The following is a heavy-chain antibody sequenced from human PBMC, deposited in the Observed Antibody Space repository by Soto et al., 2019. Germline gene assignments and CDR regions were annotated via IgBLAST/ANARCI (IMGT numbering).Heavy chain of an antibody. CDR3: ARQRSPHSYYSGMDV. CDR1: GYTFSDYW. Sequence: GESLKSSCKGSGYTFSDYWIAWVRRMPGKGLEWIGIIYPEDLETKYSPSFRGQVTISADRSISTAYLQWRSLKASDTAIYYCARQRSPHSYYSGMDVWGQGTTVTVAS. J-gene: IGHJ6*02. V-gene: IGHV5-51*01. CDR2: IYPEDLET.